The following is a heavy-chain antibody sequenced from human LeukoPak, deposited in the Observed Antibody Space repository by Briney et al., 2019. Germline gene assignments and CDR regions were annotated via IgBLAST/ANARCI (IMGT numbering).Heavy chain of an antibody. CDR1: GYTFTGYY. V-gene: IGHV1-2*02. D-gene: IGHD1-14*01. J-gene: IGHJ3*02. CDR3: ARTGAAVDAFDI. CDR2: INPNSGGT. Sequence: ASVKVSCKASGYTFTGYYMHWVRQAPGQGLEWMGWINPNSGGTNYAQKFQGRVTMTRDTSISSAYMELSRLRSDDTAVYYCARTGAAVDAFDIWGQGTMVTVSS.